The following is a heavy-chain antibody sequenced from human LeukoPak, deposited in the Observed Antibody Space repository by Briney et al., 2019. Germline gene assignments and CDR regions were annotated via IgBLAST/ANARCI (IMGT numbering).Heavy chain of an antibody. V-gene: IGHV3-30*18. Sequence: GGSLRLSCAASGFTVSSNYMSWVRQAPGKGLEWVAVISYDGSNKYYADSVKGRFTISRDNSKNTLYLQMNSLRAEDTAVYYCAKDPSWFGSSGYYPDYWGQGTLVTVSS. D-gene: IGHD3-22*01. CDR3: AKDPSWFGSSGYYPDY. CDR1: GFTVSSNY. CDR2: ISYDGSNK. J-gene: IGHJ4*02.